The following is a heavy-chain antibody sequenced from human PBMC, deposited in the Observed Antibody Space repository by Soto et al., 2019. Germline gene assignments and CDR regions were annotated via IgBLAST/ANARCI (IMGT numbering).Heavy chain of an antibody. V-gene: IGHV3-66*01. Sequence: EVQLVESGGGLVQPGGSLRLSCAASGFTVSRNYRSWVRQAPGKGLEWVSVIYSGGSTYYADSVKGRFTISRDNSKNKLYLQMNSLRAEDTAVYYCAREERHCGCDCYSVLWGQGTLVTVSS. CDR2: IYSGGST. CDR1: GFTVSRNY. CDR3: AREERHCGCDCYSVL. D-gene: IGHD2-21*01. J-gene: IGHJ4*02.